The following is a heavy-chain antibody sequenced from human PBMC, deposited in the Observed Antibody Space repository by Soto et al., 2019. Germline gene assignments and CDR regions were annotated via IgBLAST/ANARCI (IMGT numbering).Heavy chain of an antibody. CDR3: ARQEYYDYVWGSYRPPLFDY. J-gene: IGHJ4*02. CDR2: IYYSGST. CDR1: GGSISSSSYY. V-gene: IGHV4-39*01. Sequence: SETQSLTCTVSGGSISSSSYYWGWIRQPPGKGLEWIGSIYYSGSTCNNPSLKSRLTISVDTSKNQFSLKLSSVTAADTAVYYCARQEYYDYVWGSYRPPLFDYWGQGTLVTVSS. D-gene: IGHD3-16*02.